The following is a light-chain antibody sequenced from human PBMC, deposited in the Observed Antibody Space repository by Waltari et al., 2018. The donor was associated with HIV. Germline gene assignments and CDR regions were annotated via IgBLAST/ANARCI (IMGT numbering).Light chain of an antibody. CDR2: EHT. CDR3: ASFSSTFTYV. V-gene: IGLV2-14*01. J-gene: IGLJ1*01. CDR1: SADVGGSSY. Sequence: QSALTQPASVSASPGQSITISCTGSSADVGGSSYVSWYQQFPGKAPKLLISEHTDRASEISLRFSGSKSANTASLTISGLRPEDEADYFCASFSSTFTYVFGTGTKVTVL.